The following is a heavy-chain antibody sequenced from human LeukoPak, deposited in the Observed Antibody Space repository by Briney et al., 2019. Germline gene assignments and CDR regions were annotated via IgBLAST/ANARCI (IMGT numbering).Heavy chain of an antibody. J-gene: IGHJ3*02. Sequence: SETLSLTCTVSGGSISSYYWSWIRQPPEKGLEWIGYIYYSGSTNYNPSLKSRVTISVDTSKNQFSLKLSSVTAADTAVYYCARDNGYGDPFDIWGQGTMVTVSS. V-gene: IGHV4-59*01. CDR1: GGSISSYY. D-gene: IGHD5-12*01. CDR2: IYYSGST. CDR3: ARDNGYGDPFDI.